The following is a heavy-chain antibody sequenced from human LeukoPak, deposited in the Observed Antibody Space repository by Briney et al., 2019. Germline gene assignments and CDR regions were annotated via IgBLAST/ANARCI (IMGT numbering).Heavy chain of an antibody. CDR1: GGSISSYY. CDR2: IYTSGST. CDR3: ATGYTSNCPYN. Sequence: PSETLSLTCTVSGGSISSYYWSWIRQPAGKGLEWIGRIYTSGSTNYNPSLKSRVTMSVDTSKNQFSLKLSSVTATDTAVYYCATGYTSNCPYNWGQGTLFTVSS. D-gene: IGHD6-13*01. J-gene: IGHJ4*02. V-gene: IGHV4-4*07.